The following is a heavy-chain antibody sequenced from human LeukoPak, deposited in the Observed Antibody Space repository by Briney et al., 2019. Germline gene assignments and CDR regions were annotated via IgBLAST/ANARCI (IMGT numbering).Heavy chain of an antibody. J-gene: IGHJ6*02. Sequence: GGSLRLSCAASGFTFSDYYMSWIRQAPGKGLEWVSYISSSGSTIYYADSVKGRFTISRDNAKNSLYLQMNSLRAEDTAVYYCARAVRSGSYPYYYYGMDVWGQGTTVTVSS. CDR1: GFTFSDYY. CDR2: ISSSGSTI. V-gene: IGHV3-11*01. D-gene: IGHD1-26*01. CDR3: ARAVRSGSYPYYYYGMDV.